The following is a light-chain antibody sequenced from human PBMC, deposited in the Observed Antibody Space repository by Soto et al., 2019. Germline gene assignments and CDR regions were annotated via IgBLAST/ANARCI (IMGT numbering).Light chain of an antibody. J-gene: IGLJ2*01. CDR3: QSYDSSGVL. Sequence: QSVLTQPPSVSGAPGQRVPISCTGSSYNIGAGYDVPWYQQLPGTAPKLLIYGNSNRPSGVPDRFSVSKSGTSASLAITGLQAEDESDYSCQSYDSSGVLFGGGTKLTVL. V-gene: IGLV1-40*01. CDR1: SYNIGAGYD. CDR2: GNS.